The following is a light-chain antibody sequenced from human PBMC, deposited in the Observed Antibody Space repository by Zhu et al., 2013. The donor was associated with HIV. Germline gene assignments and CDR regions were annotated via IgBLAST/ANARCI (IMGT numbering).Light chain of an antibody. CDR1: SSNIGNNY. V-gene: IGLV1-51*01. J-gene: IGLJ2*01. CDR2: DNN. Sequence: QSVMTQPPSVSAAPGQKVTISCSGSSSNIGNNYVSWYQHLPGRGPKLLISDNNKRPSGIPGRFSGSKSGTSATLGITGLQTGDEGDYYCGTWDNGLSAVVFGGGTKLTVL. CDR3: GTWDNGLSAVV.